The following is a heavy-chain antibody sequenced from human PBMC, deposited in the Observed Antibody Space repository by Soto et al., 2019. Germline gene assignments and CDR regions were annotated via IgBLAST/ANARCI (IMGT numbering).Heavy chain of an antibody. V-gene: IGHV3-30-3*01. CDR3: ARDIIVDFGVVINRPYYGMDV. CDR2: ISYDGSNK. Sequence: GGSLRLSCAASGFTFSSYAMHWVRQAPGKGLEWVAVISYDGSNKYYADSVKGRFTISRDNSKNTLYLQMNSLRAEDTAVYYCARDIIVDFGVVINRPYYGMDVWGQGTTVTVSS. D-gene: IGHD3-3*01. CDR1: GFTFSSYA. J-gene: IGHJ6*02.